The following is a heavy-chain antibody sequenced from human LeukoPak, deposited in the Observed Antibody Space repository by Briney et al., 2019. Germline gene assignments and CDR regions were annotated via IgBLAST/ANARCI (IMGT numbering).Heavy chain of an antibody. CDR3: ARRTYSNYFFDY. Sequence: GGSLRLSCAASGFLFNNYGMHWVRQAPGKGLEWVSDISESGDTKFYTDSVKGRFTISRDNGKKSMYLQMNSLRAEDTAVYYCARRTYSNYFFDYWGQGTLVTVSS. D-gene: IGHD4-11*01. CDR2: ISESGDTK. V-gene: IGHV3-48*04. CDR1: GFLFNNYG. J-gene: IGHJ4*02.